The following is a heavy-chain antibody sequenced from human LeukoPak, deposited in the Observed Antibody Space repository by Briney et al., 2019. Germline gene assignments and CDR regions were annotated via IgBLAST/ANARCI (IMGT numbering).Heavy chain of an antibody. CDR1: GGSISSTTYY. J-gene: IGHJ5*02. Sequence: SETLSLTCTVSGGSISSTTYYWGWIRQPPGKGLEWSGSMYYRGSTNYNPSLKSRVTISVDTSKNQFSLKLSSVTAADTAVYYCARGGYCSSTSCPAPWFDPWGQGTLVTVSS. CDR3: ARGGYCSSTSCPAPWFDP. CDR2: MYYRGST. D-gene: IGHD2-2*01. V-gene: IGHV4-39*07.